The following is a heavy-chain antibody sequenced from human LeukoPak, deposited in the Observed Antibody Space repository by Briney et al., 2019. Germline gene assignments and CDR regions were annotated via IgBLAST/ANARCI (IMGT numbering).Heavy chain of an antibody. CDR1: GFTFSTYA. D-gene: IGHD2-15*01. J-gene: IGHJ4*02. V-gene: IGHV3-23*01. Sequence: PGGSLRLSCAASGFTFSTYAMSWVRQAPGKGLEWVSSISGSGVTTYYEDSVKGRFTISGDNSKNTLYLQMNSLRAEDTAFYYCAKEPEVVAAPIDYWGQGTLVTVSS. CDR2: ISGSGVTT. CDR3: AKEPEVVAAPIDY.